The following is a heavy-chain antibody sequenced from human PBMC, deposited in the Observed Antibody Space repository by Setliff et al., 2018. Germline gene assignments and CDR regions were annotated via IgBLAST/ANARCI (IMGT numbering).Heavy chain of an antibody. CDR1: GFTFSSYW. CDR3: ARDATYYDFWSDYSPDAFDI. J-gene: IGHJ3*02. D-gene: IGHD3-3*01. V-gene: IGHV3-7*01. Sequence: PGGSLRLSCAASGFTFSSYWMSLVRQAPGKGLEWVANIKQDGSEKYYVDSVKGRFAISRDNAKNSLYLQMNSLRAEDTAMYYCARDATYYDFWSDYSPDAFDIWGQGTMVTVSS. CDR2: IKQDGSEK.